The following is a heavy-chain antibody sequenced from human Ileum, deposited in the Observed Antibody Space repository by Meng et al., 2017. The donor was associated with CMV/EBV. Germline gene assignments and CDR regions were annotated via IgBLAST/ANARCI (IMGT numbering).Heavy chain of an antibody. CDR1: GFTFSSYA. V-gene: IGHV3-23*01. CDR3: AKEGSPGYFDY. CDR2: ISGSGGST. Sequence: SCAASGFTFSSYAMSWVRQAPGKGLEWVPAISGSGGSTYYADSVKGRFTISRDNSKNTLYLQMNSLRAEGTAVYYCAKEGSPGYFDYWGQGTLVTVSS. J-gene: IGHJ4*02. D-gene: IGHD6-19*01.